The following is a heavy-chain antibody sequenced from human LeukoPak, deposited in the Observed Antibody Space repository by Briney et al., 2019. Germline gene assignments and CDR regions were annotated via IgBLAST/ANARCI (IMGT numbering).Heavy chain of an antibody. CDR2: ISGSGGST. CDR1: GFTFSTYA. D-gene: IGHD3-22*01. Sequence: PGGSLRLSCAASGFTFSTYAMSWVRQAPGKGLEWVSVISGSGGSTYYTDFVEGRFTISRDNSKNTLYLQMNSLRAEDTAVYYCVKRGYDTSGYYGYFDYWGQGNLVTVSS. V-gene: IGHV3-23*01. J-gene: IGHJ4*02. CDR3: VKRGYDTSGYYGYFDY.